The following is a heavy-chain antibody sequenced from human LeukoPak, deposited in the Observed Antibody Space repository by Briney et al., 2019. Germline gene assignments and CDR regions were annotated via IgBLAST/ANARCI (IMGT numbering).Heavy chain of an antibody. CDR3: AREGVGARPYYFDY. Sequence: SETLSLTCTVSGGSISSGSYYWSWIRQPAGKGLEWIGRIYTSGSTNYNPSLKSRVTISVDTSKNQFSLKLSSVTAADTAVYYCAREGVGARPYYFDYWGQGTLVTVSS. CDR2: IYTSGST. V-gene: IGHV4-61*02. J-gene: IGHJ4*02. CDR1: GGSISSGSYY. D-gene: IGHD1-26*01.